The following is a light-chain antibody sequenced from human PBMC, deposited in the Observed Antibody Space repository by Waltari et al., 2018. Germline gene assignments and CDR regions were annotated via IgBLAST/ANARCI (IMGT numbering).Light chain of an antibody. CDR1: ALPKPY. J-gene: IGLJ2*01. CDR2: KDS. Sequence: SYELTQPPSVSVSPGQTARITCSGDALPKPYAYWYQQKPGQAPVLVIYKDSERPSGIPERFSGSSSGTTVTLTSSGVQAEDESDYYCQSADSSGSYVGFGGGTKLTVL. CDR3: QSADSSGSYVG. V-gene: IGLV3-25*03.